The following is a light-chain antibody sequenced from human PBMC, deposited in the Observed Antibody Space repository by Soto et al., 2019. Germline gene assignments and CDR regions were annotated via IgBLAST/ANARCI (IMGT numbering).Light chain of an antibody. CDR2: ADT. V-gene: IGLV1-40*03. Sequence: QAVVTQPPSVSGAPGQTVTISCTGSSSNIGAGYDVHWYRQVAGTVPKVLIYADTNRPSGVPGRFSASKSGASASLTIAGLQAEDEADYYCQSFDSSLRGVLFGGGTKLTVL. J-gene: IGLJ2*01. CDR1: SSNIGAGYD. CDR3: QSFDSSLRGVL.